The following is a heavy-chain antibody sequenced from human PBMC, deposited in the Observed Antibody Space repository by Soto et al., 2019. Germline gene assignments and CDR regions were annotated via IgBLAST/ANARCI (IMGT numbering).Heavy chain of an antibody. CDR1: GFTFSNAW. CDR3: TTGYQLADFDY. CDR2: IKSKTDGGTT. Sequence: GGSLRLSCAASGFTFSNAWMSWVRQAPGKGLEWVGRIKSKTDGGTTDYAAPVKGRFTISRDDSKNTLYLQMNSLKTEDTAVHYCTTGYQLADFDYWGQGTLVTVSS. V-gene: IGHV3-15*01. D-gene: IGHD2-2*01. J-gene: IGHJ4*02.